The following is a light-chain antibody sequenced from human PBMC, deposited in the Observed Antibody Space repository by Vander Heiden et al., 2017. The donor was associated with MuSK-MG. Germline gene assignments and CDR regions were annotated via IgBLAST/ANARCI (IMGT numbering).Light chain of an antibody. Sequence: IHITHSPSSLSASVGDRATITCRASQSISSYLNWYQQKPGKAPKLLIYAASSLQRGVPSRFSGSGSGTDFTLTISSLQPEDFATYYCQQSDSTPPTFGQGTKLEIK. CDR1: QSISSY. J-gene: IGKJ2*01. CDR3: QQSDSTPPT. V-gene: IGKV1-39*01. CDR2: AAS.